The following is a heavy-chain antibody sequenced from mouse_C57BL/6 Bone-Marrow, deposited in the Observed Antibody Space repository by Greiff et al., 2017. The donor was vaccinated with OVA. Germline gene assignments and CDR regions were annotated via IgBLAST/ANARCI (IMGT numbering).Heavy chain of an antibody. CDR3: ARNPYWYFDV. CDR2: IDPSDSYT. Sequence: QVQLQQPGAELVMPGASVKLSCKASGYTFTSYWMHWVKQRPGQGLEWIGEIDPSDSYTNYNQKFKGKATLTVDKSSSTAYMQLSSLTSEDSAVYYWARNPYWYFDVWGTGTTVTVSS. CDR1: GYTFTSYW. V-gene: IGHV1-69*01. J-gene: IGHJ1*03.